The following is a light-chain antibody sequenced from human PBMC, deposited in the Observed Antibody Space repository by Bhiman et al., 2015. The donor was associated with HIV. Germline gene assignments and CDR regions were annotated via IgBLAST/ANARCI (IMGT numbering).Light chain of an antibody. CDR2: RNN. V-gene: IGLV1-47*01. CDR1: SSNIGSNY. Sequence: QSVLTQPPSASGTPGQRVTISCSGSSSNIGSNYVYWYQQLPGTTPKLLIYRNNQRPSGVPDRFSGSKSGTSASLAITGLQAEDEADYYCQSYDSSLSAVVFGGGTKLTVL. CDR3: QSYDSSLSAVV. J-gene: IGLJ2*01.